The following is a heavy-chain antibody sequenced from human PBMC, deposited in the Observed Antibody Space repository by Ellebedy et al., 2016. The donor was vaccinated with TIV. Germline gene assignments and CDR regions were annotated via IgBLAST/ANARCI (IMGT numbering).Heavy chain of an antibody. J-gene: IGHJ4*02. CDR3: AKSLHYSSSSFFDF. CDR2: INHSGST. D-gene: IGHD6-6*01. CDR1: GGSFSGYL. Sequence: SETLSLTXAVYGGSFSGYLWTWIRQPPGKGLEWIGEINHSGSTNYSPSLKSRVTISVDTSKNQFSLQLSSVTAADTAVYYCAKSLHYSSSSFFDFWGQGTLVTVSS. V-gene: IGHV4-34*01.